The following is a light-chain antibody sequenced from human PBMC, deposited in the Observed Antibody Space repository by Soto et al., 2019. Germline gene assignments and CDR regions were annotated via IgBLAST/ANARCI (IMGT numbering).Light chain of an antibody. J-gene: IGKJ2*01. V-gene: IGKV3-20*01. CDR1: QSVSSSY. CDR2: GAS. CDR3: QQYGSSPYT. Sequence: EIVLTQSPGTLSLSPGERATLSCRASQSVSSSYIAWYQQKPGQAPRLLIYGASSRATGIPDRFSGSGSGTDFTLTISRQEPEDFAVYYCQQYGSSPYTFGQGTKLEIK.